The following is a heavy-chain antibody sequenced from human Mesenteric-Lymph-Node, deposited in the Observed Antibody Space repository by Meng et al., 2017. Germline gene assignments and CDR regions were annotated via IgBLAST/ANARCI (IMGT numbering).Heavy chain of an antibody. Sequence: SVKVSCKASGGTFSSYAISWVRQAPGQGLEWMGGIIPIFGTANYAQKFQGRVTITTDESTSTAYMDLSSVNSEDTAVYFCARGYCSGGRCYPTDYWGQGTLVTVSS. CDR3: ARGYCSGGRCYPTDY. J-gene: IGHJ4*02. CDR2: IIPIFGTA. V-gene: IGHV1-69*05. D-gene: IGHD2-15*01. CDR1: GGTFSSYA.